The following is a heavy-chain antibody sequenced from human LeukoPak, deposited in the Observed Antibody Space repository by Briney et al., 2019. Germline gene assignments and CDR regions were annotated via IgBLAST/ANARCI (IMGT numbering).Heavy chain of an antibody. V-gene: IGHV1-46*01. Sequence: GASVKVSCKASGYTFTNYYIHWVRQAPGQGLEWMGIINPTGGGTTYAQKFQGRLTMTRDTSTSTVYVELNSLRPDDTAVYYCAREGDIAVAGTAFDIWGLGTKVTVSS. J-gene: IGHJ3*02. CDR3: AREGDIAVAGTAFDI. CDR1: GYTFTNYY. D-gene: IGHD6-19*01. CDR2: INPTGGGT.